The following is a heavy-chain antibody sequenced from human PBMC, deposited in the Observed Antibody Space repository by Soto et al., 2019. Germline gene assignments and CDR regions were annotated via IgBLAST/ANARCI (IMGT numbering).Heavy chain of an antibody. D-gene: IGHD3-10*01. CDR2: INHSGST. CDR1: GGSFSGYY. Sequence: SETLSLTCAVYGGSFSGYYWIWIRQPPGKGLEWIGEINHSGSTNYNPSLKSRVTISVDTSKNQFSLKLSSVTAADTAVYYCARVSPGSYYKRTYNWFDPGGQGTLVTVSS. J-gene: IGHJ5*02. V-gene: IGHV4-34*01. CDR3: ARVSPGSYYKRTYNWFDP.